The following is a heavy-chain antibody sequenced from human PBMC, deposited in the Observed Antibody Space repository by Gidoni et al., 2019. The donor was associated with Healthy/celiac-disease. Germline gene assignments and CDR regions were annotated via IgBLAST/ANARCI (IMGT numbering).Heavy chain of an antibody. J-gene: IGHJ4*02. Sequence: EVQLLESGGGFVQPGGSLRLSCAASGFPFSSYAMSWVRQAPGKGLEWVSAISGSGGSTYYADSVKGRFTISRDNSKNTLYLQMNSLRAEDTAVYYCTKFNGPAVGATTPIDYWGQGTLVTVSS. D-gene: IGHD1-26*01. V-gene: IGHV3-23*01. CDR3: TKFNGPAVGATTPIDY. CDR2: ISGSGGST. CDR1: GFPFSSYA.